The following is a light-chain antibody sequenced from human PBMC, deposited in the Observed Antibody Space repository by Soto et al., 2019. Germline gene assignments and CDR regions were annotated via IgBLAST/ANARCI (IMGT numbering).Light chain of an antibody. Sequence: DVVMTQSPLSLPVTLGQPASISCRSSQSLVHSDGNTYLNWFQQRPGQTPRRLSNTVSNRDSGVPDRFRESPSGTVFTLKIHRVEAVVVGVYYCMQGTHWPLTFGQGTKGDIK. J-gene: IGKJ1*01. CDR3: MQGTHWPLT. CDR1: QSLVHSDGNTY. CDR2: TVS. V-gene: IGKV2-30*02.